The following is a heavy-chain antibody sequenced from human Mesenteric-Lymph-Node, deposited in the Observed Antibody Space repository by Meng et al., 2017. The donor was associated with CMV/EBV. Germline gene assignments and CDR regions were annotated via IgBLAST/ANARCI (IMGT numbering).Heavy chain of an antibody. Sequence: GGSLRLSCAASGFTFSNYWMSWVRQAQGKGLGWVANIKHDGSEKYYVDSVKGRFTISRDNAKNSLYLQMNSRRAEDTAVYYCARDDWSIAVAFDYWGQGTLVTVSS. D-gene: IGHD6-19*01. CDR1: GFTFSNYW. CDR2: IKHDGSEK. J-gene: IGHJ4*02. CDR3: ARDDWSIAVAFDY. V-gene: IGHV3-7*01.